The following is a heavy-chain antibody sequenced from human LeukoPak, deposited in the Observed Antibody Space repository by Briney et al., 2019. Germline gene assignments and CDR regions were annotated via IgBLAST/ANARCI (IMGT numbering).Heavy chain of an antibody. CDR1: GFTFSSYD. D-gene: IGHD2-21*01. CDR2: ISSSGSTI. CDR3: ARLPGGVVIDAGLY. J-gene: IGHJ4*02. Sequence: GGSLRLSCAASGFTFSSYDMDWVRQAPGKGLEWVSYISSSGSTIYYADSVKGRVTTSRDNAKNSLYLQMNSLRAEDTAMYYCARLPGGVVIDAGLYWGQGTLVTVSS. V-gene: IGHV3-48*01.